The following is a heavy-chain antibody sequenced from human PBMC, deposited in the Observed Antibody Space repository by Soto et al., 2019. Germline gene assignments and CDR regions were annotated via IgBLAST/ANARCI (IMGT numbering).Heavy chain of an antibody. D-gene: IGHD3-10*01. CDR1: GFTVSSTY. Sequence: GGSLRLSCAASGFTVSSTYMSWVRQAPGKGLEWVSIIFSSGESFYADSVKGRFTISRDSSDNTMYLQMNSLKAEDTAVYYCARGGIGMVRTFDHWGQGTLVTVSS. CDR3: ARGGIGMVRTFDH. V-gene: IGHV3-53*01. J-gene: IGHJ4*02. CDR2: IFSSGES.